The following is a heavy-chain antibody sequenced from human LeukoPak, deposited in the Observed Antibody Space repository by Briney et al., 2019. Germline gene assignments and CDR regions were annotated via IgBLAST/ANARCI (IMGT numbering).Heavy chain of an antibody. D-gene: IGHD3-22*01. J-gene: IGHJ4*02. Sequence: GRSLRLSCAASGFTFSSYGMHWVRQAPGKGLEWVAVISYDGSNKYYADSVKGQFTISRDNSKNTLYLQMNSLRAGDTAVYYCAKDRLIGAYDSSGMDYWGQGTLVTVSS. CDR1: GFTFSSYG. V-gene: IGHV3-30*18. CDR3: AKDRLIGAYDSSGMDY. CDR2: ISYDGSNK.